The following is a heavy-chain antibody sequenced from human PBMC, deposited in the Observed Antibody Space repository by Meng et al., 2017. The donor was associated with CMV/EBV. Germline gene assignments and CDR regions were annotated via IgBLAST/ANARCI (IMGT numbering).Heavy chain of an antibody. CDR3: ARGGDSSGWYDRRYYYYGMDV. J-gene: IGHJ6*02. V-gene: IGHV1-2*02. Sequence: ASVKVSCKASGYTFTGYYMHWVRQAPGQGLEWMGWINPNSGGTNYAQKFQGRVTMTRDTSISTAYMELSRLRSDDTAVYYCARGGDSSGWYDRRYYYYGMDVWGQGTTVTVSS. CDR1: GYTFTGYY. D-gene: IGHD6-19*01. CDR2: INPNSGGT.